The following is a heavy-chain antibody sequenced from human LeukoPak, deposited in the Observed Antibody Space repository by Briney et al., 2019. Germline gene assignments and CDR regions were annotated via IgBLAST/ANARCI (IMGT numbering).Heavy chain of an antibody. J-gene: IGHJ4*02. CDR3: ARAQSPIYYYDSSGYSGTIDY. V-gene: IGHV3-21*01. CDR2: ISSSSSYI. D-gene: IGHD3-22*01. CDR1: GFTFSSYS. Sequence: GGSLRLSCAASGFTFSSYSMNWVRQAPGKGLEWVSSISSSSSYIYYADSVKGRFTISRDNAKNSLYLQMNSLRAEDTAVYYCARAQSPIYYYDSSGYSGTIDYWGQGTLVTVSS.